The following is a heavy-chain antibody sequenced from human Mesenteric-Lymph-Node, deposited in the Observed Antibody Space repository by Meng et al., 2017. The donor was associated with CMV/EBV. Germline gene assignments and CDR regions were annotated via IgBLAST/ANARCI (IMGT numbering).Heavy chain of an antibody. J-gene: IGHJ4*02. V-gene: IGHV3-30*18. CDR1: GFTFSSYG. CDR2: ISYDGSNK. D-gene: IGHD3-10*01. Sequence: ASGFTFSSYGMHWVRQAPGKGLEWVAVISYDGSNKYYADSVKGRFTISRDNSKNTLYLQMNSLRPEDTAVYYCAKFEDGSGRYVLDCWGQGSLVTVSS. CDR3: AKFEDGSGRYVLDC.